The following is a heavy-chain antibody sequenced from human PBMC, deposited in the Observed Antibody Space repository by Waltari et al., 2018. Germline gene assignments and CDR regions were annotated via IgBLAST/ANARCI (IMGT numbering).Heavy chain of an antibody. J-gene: IGHJ3*02. V-gene: IGHV1-69*01. CDR3: VRSSEVGVSVAFDI. Sequence: QAHVVQSGAEVKKTGSSVKVSCKATEGTCNNYPTDWLRQAPGQTFEWMGGVIPNLGATHHAQKFQGRVTITADDSTSTVYMDLRGLTSDDTAIYYCVRSSEVGVSVAFDIWGQGTVVIVSS. CDR2: VIPNLGAT. D-gene: IGHD1-26*01. CDR1: EGTCNNYP.